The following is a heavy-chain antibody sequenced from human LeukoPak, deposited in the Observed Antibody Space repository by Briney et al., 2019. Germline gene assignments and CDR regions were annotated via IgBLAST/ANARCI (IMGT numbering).Heavy chain of an antibody. CDR2: ISGSTGYT. D-gene: IGHD5-12*01. Sequence: PVGSLRRSRAGAGLTVGEYYIRWIRQAPGKGLKWVSYISGSTGYTNYADSVKGRFTISRDNAKNSLFLHMNSLRAEDTAVYYCARTNSGYDSFDYWGQGTLVTVSS. CDR1: GLTVGEYY. CDR3: ARTNSGYDSFDY. J-gene: IGHJ4*02. V-gene: IGHV3-11*03.